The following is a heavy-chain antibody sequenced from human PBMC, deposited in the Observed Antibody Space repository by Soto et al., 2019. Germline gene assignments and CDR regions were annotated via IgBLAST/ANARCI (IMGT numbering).Heavy chain of an antibody. D-gene: IGHD4-17*01. V-gene: IGHV1-18*01. CDR2: ISPLKGHT. CDR3: AMDYGDRPEYFQH. J-gene: IGHJ1*01. Sequence: QVQLVQSGTDLKKPGASVKVSCKASGYTFTSYVISWVRQAPGQGLEWMGWISPLKGHTPYSQKAQGRVTLTTDTSSNTAYMEMATLRVDDPAVYYCAMDYGDRPEYFQHWGQGPLVTVSS. CDR1: GYTFTSYV.